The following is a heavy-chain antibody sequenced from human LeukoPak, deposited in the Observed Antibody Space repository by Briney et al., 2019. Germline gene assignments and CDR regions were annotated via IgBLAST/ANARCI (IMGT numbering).Heavy chain of an antibody. Sequence: GASVKVSCKASGYTFTGYYMHWVRQAPGQGLEWMGWININTGNPTYAQGFTGRFVFSLDTSVSTAYLQISSLKAEDTAVYYCARRARSGIAAAFRFDPWGQGTLVTVSS. CDR2: ININTGNP. CDR3: ARRARSGIAAAFRFDP. CDR1: GYTFTGYY. D-gene: IGHD6-13*01. J-gene: IGHJ5*02. V-gene: IGHV7-4-1*02.